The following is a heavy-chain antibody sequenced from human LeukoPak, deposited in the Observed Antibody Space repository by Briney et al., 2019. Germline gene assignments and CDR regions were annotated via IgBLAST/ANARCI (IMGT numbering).Heavy chain of an antibody. D-gene: IGHD3-10*01. CDR2: INHSGST. J-gene: IGHJ4*02. CDR3: ARSYGSGSYRY. Sequence: SETLSLTCAVYGGSFSGYYWSWIRQPPGKGLEWIGEINHSGSTNYNPSLKSRVTISVDTSKNQFSLKLSSVTAADTAVYYCARSYGSGSYRYWGQGTLVPVSS. V-gene: IGHV4-34*01. CDR1: GGSFSGYY.